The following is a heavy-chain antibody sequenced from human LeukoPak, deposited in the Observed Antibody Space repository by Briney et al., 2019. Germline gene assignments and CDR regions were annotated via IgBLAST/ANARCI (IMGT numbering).Heavy chain of an antibody. J-gene: IGHJ4*02. V-gene: IGHV3-21*01. CDR1: GFTFSSYS. Sequence: GGSLRLSCAASGFTFSSYSMNWVRQAPGKGLEWVSSISSSSSYIYYADSVKGRFTISRDSAKNSLYLQMNSLRAEDTAVYYCAREEYYYDSSGYYRGYFDYWGQGTLVTVSS. D-gene: IGHD3-22*01. CDR2: ISSSSSYI. CDR3: AREEYYYDSSGYYRGYFDY.